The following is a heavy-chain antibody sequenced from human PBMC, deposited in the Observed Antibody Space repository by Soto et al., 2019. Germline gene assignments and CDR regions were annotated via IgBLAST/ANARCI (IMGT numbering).Heavy chain of an antibody. CDR1: GGSISSGGYY. D-gene: IGHD3-22*01. Sequence: SETLSLTCSVSGGSISSGGYYWSWIRQHPGKGLEWIGYINYSGSTNYNPSRKSRVTISADTSKNQFSLMLRSVTAADTALYYCARVADDNTGSEYFDYWGQGT. CDR2: INYSGST. J-gene: IGHJ4*02. V-gene: IGHV4-31*03. CDR3: ARVADDNTGSEYFDY.